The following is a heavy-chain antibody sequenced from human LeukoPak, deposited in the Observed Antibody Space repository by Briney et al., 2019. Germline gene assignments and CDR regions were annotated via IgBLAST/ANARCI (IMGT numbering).Heavy chain of an antibody. V-gene: IGHV4-39*07. CDR2: NYYSVST. CDR1: SVSISITSYY. Sequence: SETLSLTCTGSSVSISITSYYWRWIRQPPGKGLEWNGSNYYSVSTYYNPSLKSLVTISIDTSKNQFSLKLSSVTAADTAVYYCARALLTVVTPAFDYWGQGTLVTVSS. D-gene: IGHD4-23*01. CDR3: ARALLTVVTPAFDY. J-gene: IGHJ4*02.